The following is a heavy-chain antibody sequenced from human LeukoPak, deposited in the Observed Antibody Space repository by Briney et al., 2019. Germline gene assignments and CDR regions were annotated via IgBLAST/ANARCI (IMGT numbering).Heavy chain of an antibody. V-gene: IGHV3-23*01. CDR3: AKATAGYCSGGSCLGDY. D-gene: IGHD2-15*01. CDR2: ISGSSGST. Sequence: GGSLRLSCAASGFTFSSYAMSWVRQAPGKGLEWVSAISGSSGSTYYADSVKGRFTISRDNSKNTLYLQMNSLRAEDTAVYYCAKATAGYCSGGSCLGDYWGQGTLVTVSS. CDR1: GFTFSSYA. J-gene: IGHJ4*02.